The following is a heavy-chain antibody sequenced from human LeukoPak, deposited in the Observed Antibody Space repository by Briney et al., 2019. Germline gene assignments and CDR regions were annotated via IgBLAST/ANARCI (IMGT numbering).Heavy chain of an antibody. CDR3: ARLGRGSSGGWFDP. CDR2: IYYSGTS. J-gene: IGHJ5*02. V-gene: IGHV4-39*01. CDR1: GGSISSSSHY. Sequence: PSETLSLTCNVSGGSISSSSHYWGWIRQPPGKGGEWIGSIYYSGTSHYNPSLKSRVTISVDTSKNQISLKLNSVTAADTSVYYCARLGRGSSGGWFDPWGQGTLVTVSS. D-gene: IGHD6-13*01.